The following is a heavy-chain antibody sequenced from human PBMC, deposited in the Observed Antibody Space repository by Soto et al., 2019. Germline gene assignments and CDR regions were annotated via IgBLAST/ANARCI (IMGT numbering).Heavy chain of an antibody. CDR3: ASLASNTVTLDY. CDR1: GYTFTSYY. J-gene: IGHJ4*02. CDR2: INPSGGST. Sequence: ASVKVSCKASGYTFTSYYMHWVRQAPGQGLEWMGIINPSGGSTSYAQKFQGRVTMTRDTSTSTVYMELSSLRSEDTAVYYCASLASNTVTLDYWGQGTLVTVSS. V-gene: IGHV1-46*01. D-gene: IGHD4-17*01.